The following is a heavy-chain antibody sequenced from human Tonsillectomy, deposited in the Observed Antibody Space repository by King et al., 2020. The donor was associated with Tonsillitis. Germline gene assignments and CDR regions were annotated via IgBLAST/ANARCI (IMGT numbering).Heavy chain of an antibody. D-gene: IGHD4-23*01. V-gene: IGHV4-59*01. CDR1: GGSISSYY. CDR2: IYYSGST. CDR3: ARGTVVTKNFDY. J-gene: IGHJ4*02. Sequence: QLQESGPELVKPSETLSLTCTVSGGSISSYYWSWIRQPPGKGLEWIGYIYYSGSTNYNPSLKSRVTISVDTSKNQFSLKLSSVTAADTAVYYCARGTVVTKNFDYWGQGTLVTVSS.